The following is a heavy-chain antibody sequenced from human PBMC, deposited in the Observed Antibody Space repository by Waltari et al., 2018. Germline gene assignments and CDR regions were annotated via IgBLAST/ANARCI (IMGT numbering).Heavy chain of an antibody. CDR3: AKDSNLGLKDY. V-gene: IGHV3-23*03. J-gene: IGHJ4*02. Sequence: EVQLLESGGGLVQPGGSLRLSCAASGFTFSSYAMSWVRQAPGKGLDWVSVIYSGGSTYYADSVKGRFTISRDNSKNTLYLQMNSLRAEDTAVYYCAKDSNLGLKDYWGQGTLVTVSS. CDR2: IYSGGST. CDR1: GFTFSSYA. D-gene: IGHD3-16*01.